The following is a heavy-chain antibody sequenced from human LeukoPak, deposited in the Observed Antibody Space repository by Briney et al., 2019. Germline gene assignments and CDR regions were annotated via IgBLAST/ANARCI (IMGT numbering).Heavy chain of an antibody. D-gene: IGHD1-26*01. Sequence: GGSLRLPCAASGFTFSSNAMSWVRQAPGKGLEWVSAISGSGGSTYYADSVKGRFTISRDNSKNTLFLQMNSLRAEDTAVYYCAKSTGGSYYYFDSWGQGTLVTVSS. V-gene: IGHV3-23*01. CDR2: ISGSGGST. CDR3: AKSTGGSYYYFDS. CDR1: GFTFSSNA. J-gene: IGHJ4*02.